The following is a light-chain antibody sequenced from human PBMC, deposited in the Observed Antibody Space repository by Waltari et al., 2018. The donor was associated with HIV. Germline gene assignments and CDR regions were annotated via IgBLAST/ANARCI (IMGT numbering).Light chain of an antibody. CDR3: SSYVSGGSLL. Sequence: QSALTQPASVSGSLGQSITISCIGTDTDIAIYNYISWYQHPPDRAPRLVVFHTNSRPLGSPLRFSGSKSGKTASLTITGLQADDEGIYYCSSYVSGGSLLFGGGTRVTVL. J-gene: IGLJ3*02. CDR2: HTN. V-gene: IGLV2-14*01. CDR1: DTDIAIYNY.